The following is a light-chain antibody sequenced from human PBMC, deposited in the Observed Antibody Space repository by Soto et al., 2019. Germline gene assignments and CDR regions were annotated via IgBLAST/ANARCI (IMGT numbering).Light chain of an antibody. CDR2: QVS. CDR3: SSYTTTSNYV. CDR1: ISDVGSYDL. V-gene: IGLV2-14*02. Sequence: QSALTQPASVSGSPGQSITISCTGSISDVGSYDLVSWYQQHPGKAPKLMIYQVSRRPSGVSNRFFGSKSGNTASLAISGLQPEDEADYYCSSYTTTSNYVFGTGTKGTVL. J-gene: IGLJ1*01.